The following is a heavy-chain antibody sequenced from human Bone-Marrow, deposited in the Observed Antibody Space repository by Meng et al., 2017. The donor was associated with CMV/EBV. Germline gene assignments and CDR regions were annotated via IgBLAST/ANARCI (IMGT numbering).Heavy chain of an antibody. CDR1: GFTLSSYA. D-gene: IGHD4-17*01. J-gene: IGHJ4*02. CDR3: ARPYGDYEDYFDY. CDR2: ITSSSTLI. Sequence: GESLKISCAASGFTLSSYAMIWVRQTPGKGLEWLSFITSSSTLIYQADSVKGRFTISRDNAKNSLYLQMNSLRAEDTAVYYCARPYGDYEDYFDYWGQGTLVTVSS. V-gene: IGHV3-21*01.